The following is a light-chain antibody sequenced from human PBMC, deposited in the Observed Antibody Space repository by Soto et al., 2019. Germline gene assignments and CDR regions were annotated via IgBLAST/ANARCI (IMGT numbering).Light chain of an antibody. V-gene: IGKV3-15*01. J-gene: IGKJ4*01. CDR1: QSVSSN. Sequence: EIVMTQPPGTLSVSPGERATLSCRASQSVSSNLAWYQQTPGQAPRLLIYGASTRATGIPARFSGRGSGTEFTLTISSLQSEDFAVYYCQQYNDWPPVTFGGGTKVEIK. CDR3: QQYNDWPPVT. CDR2: GAS.